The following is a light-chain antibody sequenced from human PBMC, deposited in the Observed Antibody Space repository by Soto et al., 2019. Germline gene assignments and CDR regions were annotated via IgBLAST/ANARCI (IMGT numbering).Light chain of an antibody. V-gene: IGLV1-44*01. CDR3: EAWDDSLYGAV. CDR1: SSNIGANP. J-gene: IGLJ2*01. Sequence: QSVLTQPPSASGTPRQRVTVSCSGSSSNIGANPINWYQQLPGTAPKLLIYNNDQRPSGVPDRFSASKSGTSASLAISGLQSEDEADYYCEAWDDSLYGAVLGGGTKITVL. CDR2: NND.